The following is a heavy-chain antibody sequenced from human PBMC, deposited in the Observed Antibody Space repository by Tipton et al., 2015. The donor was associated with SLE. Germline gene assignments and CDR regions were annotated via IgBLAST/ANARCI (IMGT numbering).Heavy chain of an antibody. Sequence: SLRLSCAASGFTVRASFIHWVRQAPGKGLEWVSYISDSGGTIYYADSVKGRFTISRDNAKNSLYLQMYGLRAEDTAVYFCAREGGSTWPRDYYCGMDVWGQGTTVTVSS. CDR3: AREGGSTWPRDYYCGMDV. CDR1: GFTVRASF. J-gene: IGHJ6*02. CDR2: ISDSGGTI. V-gene: IGHV3-11*01. D-gene: IGHD6-13*01.